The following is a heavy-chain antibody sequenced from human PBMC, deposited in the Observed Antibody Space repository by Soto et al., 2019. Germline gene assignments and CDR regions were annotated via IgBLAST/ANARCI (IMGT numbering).Heavy chain of an antibody. V-gene: IGHV4-34*01. D-gene: IGHD2-8*02. CDR2: INHSGST. CDR3: TRDKITGLFDY. CDR1: GGSFSGYY. Sequence: QVQLQQWGAGLLKPSETLSLTCAVYGGSFSGYYWTWIRQPPGTGLEWIGEINHSGSTNYNPSLKTRVIISVDTSQNQFSLQLTSVTAEDSAVYYCTRDKITGLFDYWGQGTLVTVSS. J-gene: IGHJ4*02.